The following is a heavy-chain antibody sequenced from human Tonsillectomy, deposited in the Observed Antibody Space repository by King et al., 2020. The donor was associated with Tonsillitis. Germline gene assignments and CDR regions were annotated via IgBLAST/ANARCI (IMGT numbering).Heavy chain of an antibody. J-gene: IGHJ4*01. Sequence: VQLVQSGPEVKEPGASVKVSCKASGYTFTSYGFSLVRQAPGQGLEWMGWIRASNGNTKYAQKFQGRVTLTTDTRTSTASMELRNLRSDDTAVYYCARGMVVLVSADYWGQGTLVTVSS. CDR1: GYTFTSYG. D-gene: IGHD2-8*02. CDR3: ARGMVVLVSADY. V-gene: IGHV1-18*01. CDR2: IRASNGNT.